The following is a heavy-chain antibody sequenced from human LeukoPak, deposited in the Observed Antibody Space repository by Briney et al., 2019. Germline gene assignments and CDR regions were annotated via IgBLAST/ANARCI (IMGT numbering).Heavy chain of an antibody. CDR1: GGSLSSYY. V-gene: IGHV4-59*01. J-gene: IGHJ4*02. CDR2: IYYSGGT. Sequence: SETLSLTCTVSGGSLSSYYWNWIRQPPGKGLEWIGQIYYSGGTKYSPSLKSRVTISVDTSKNQFSLILNSVTAADTAVYYCARDSEFDGGLGFDYWGQGTLVTVSS. D-gene: IGHD4-23*01. CDR3: ARDSEFDGGLGFDY.